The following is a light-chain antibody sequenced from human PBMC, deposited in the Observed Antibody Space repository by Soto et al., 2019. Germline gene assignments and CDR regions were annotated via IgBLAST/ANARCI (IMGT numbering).Light chain of an antibody. CDR1: QSLLHSNGYNY. CDR3: KQDLQSVELT. V-gene: IGKV2-28*01. J-gene: IGKJ4*01. Sequence: DIVMTQSPLSLPVTPGEPASISCRSSQSLLHSNGYNYLDWYLQKPGQSPQLLIYLGSNRASGVPDRFSGSGSGTDFTLKISRVEAEDVGVYYCKQDLQSVELTFGGGTKGDIK. CDR2: LGS.